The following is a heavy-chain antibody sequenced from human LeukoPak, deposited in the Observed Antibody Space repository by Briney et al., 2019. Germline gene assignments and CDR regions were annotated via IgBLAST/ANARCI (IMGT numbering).Heavy chain of an antibody. CDR1: GYSISSGYY. J-gene: IGHJ4*02. V-gene: IGHV4-38-2*02. CDR2: KHHSGST. D-gene: IGHD2-15*01. Sequence: SETLSLTCTVSGYSISSGYYWGWIRQPPGKGLEWIGAKHHSGSTYYNPSLKSRVTISLDTSKSQFSLKLTSVTAADTAVYYCARDPLNCSGGSCYDWGQGTLVTVSS. CDR3: ARDPLNCSGGSCYD.